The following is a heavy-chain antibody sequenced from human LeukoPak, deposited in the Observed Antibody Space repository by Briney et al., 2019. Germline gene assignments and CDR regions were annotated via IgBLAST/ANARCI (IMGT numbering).Heavy chain of an antibody. J-gene: IGHJ6*04. Sequence: GGSLRLSCAASGFTFSSYEMNWVRQAPGKGLEWVSYISSSGSTTHYADSVKGRFTISRDNAKNSLYLQMNSLRAEDTAVYYCAGLGITMIGGVWGKGTTVTISS. CDR3: AGLGITMIGGV. CDR2: ISSSGSTT. D-gene: IGHD3-10*02. CDR1: GFTFSSYE. V-gene: IGHV3-48*03.